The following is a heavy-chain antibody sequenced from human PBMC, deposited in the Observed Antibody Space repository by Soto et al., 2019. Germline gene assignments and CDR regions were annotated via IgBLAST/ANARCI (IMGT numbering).Heavy chain of an antibody. CDR1: GFTFSSYG. D-gene: IGHD7-27*01. Sequence: GGSLRLSCAASGFTFSSYGMHWVRQAPGKGLEWVAVISYDGSNKYYVDSVKGRFTISRDDSKNTLYLQMNSLRAEDTAVYYCAKDLGQNYYYGMDVWGQGTTVTVSS. J-gene: IGHJ6*02. V-gene: IGHV3-30*18. CDR2: ISYDGSNK. CDR3: AKDLGQNYYYGMDV.